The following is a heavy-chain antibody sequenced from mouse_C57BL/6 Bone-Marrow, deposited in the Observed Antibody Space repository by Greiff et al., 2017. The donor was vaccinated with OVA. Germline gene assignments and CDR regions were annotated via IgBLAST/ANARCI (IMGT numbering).Heavy chain of an antibody. V-gene: IGHV5-15*04. CDR3: ASTVGEAWFAY. J-gene: IGHJ3*01. D-gene: IGHD1-1*01. CDR2: ISNLAYSI. Sequence: EVMLVESGGGLVQPGGSLKLSCAASGFTFSDYGMAWVRQAPRKGPEWVAFISNLAYSIYYADTVTGRFTISRENAKNTLYLEMSSLRSEDTAMYYGASTVGEAWFAYWGQGTLVTVSA. CDR1: GFTFSDYG.